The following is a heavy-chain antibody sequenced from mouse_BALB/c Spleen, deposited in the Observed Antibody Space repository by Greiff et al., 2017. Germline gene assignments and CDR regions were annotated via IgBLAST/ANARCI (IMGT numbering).Heavy chain of an antibody. CDR2: IYPYNGGT. CDR3: AREGFDGYYEDY. V-gene: IGHV1S29*02. CDR1: GYTFTDYN. J-gene: IGHJ2*01. Sequence: VQLKESGPELVKPGASVKISCKASGYTFTDYNMHWVKQSHGKSLEWIGYIYPYNGGTGYNQKFKSKATLTVDNSSSTAYMELRSLTSEDSAVYYCAREGFDGYYEDYWGQGTTLTVSS. D-gene: IGHD2-3*01.